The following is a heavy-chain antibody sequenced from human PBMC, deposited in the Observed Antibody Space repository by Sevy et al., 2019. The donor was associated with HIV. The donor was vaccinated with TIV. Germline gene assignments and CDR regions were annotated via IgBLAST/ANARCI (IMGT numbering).Heavy chain of an antibody. CDR3: ARDGREWELPDAFDI. CDR1: GGTFSSYA. D-gene: IGHD1-26*01. V-gene: IGHV1-69*13. CDR2: IIPMFGTA. Sequence: ASVKVSCKASGGTFSSYAISWVRQAPGQGLEWMGGIIPMFGTANYAQKFQGRVTITADESTSTAYMELSSLRSEDTAVYYCARDGREWELPDAFDIWGQGTMVTVSS. J-gene: IGHJ3*02.